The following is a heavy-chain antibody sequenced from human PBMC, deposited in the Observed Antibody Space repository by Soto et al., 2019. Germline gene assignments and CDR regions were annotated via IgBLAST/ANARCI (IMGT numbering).Heavy chain of an antibody. V-gene: IGHV3-33*01. CDR1: GFTFSSYG. CDR3: ARGLYYYDSSGYWGY. Sequence: GGSLRLSCATSGFTFSSYGIHWVRQAPGKGLEWVGIIWYDGSNKYYADSVKGRFTISRDNAKNSLYLQMNSLRDEDTAVYYCARGLYYYDSSGYWGYWGQGTLVTVSS. J-gene: IGHJ4*02. CDR2: IWYDGSNK. D-gene: IGHD3-22*01.